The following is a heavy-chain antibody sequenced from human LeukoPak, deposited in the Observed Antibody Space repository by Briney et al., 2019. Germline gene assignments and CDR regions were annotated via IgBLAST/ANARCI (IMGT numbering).Heavy chain of an antibody. Sequence: ASVKVSCKASGYTFTSYDINWVRQATGQGLEWMGWINPGSGGTNYAQKFQGRVTMTRDTSISTAYMELSRLRSDDTAVYYCARGKGIDLPYYYYYYMDVWGKGTTVTVSS. J-gene: IGHJ6*03. CDR2: INPGSGGT. CDR1: GYTFTSYD. CDR3: ARGKGIDLPYYYYYYMDV. V-gene: IGHV1-2*02. D-gene: IGHD3-3*01.